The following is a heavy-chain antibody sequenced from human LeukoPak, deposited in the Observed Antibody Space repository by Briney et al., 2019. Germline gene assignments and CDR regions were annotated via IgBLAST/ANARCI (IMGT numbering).Heavy chain of an antibody. CDR3: ARANSYFDSSGSGYFQH. CDR2: IYPRDGST. Sequence: ASVKVSCKASGYTFTSNYIHWVRQAPGQGLEWMGMIYPRDGSTSYAQKFQGRVTVTRDSSASTVYLELSSLRSEDTAMYYCARANSYFDSSGSGYFQHWGQGTLVTVSS. V-gene: IGHV1-46*01. J-gene: IGHJ1*01. D-gene: IGHD3-22*01. CDR1: GYTFTSNY.